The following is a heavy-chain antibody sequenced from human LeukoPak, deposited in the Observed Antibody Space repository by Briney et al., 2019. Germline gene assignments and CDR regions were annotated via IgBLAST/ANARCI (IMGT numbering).Heavy chain of an antibody. V-gene: IGHV3-33*01. J-gene: IGHJ6*02. CDR1: GFTFSSYG. Sequence: GRSLRLSCAASGFTFSSYGMHWVRQAPGKGLEWVAVIWYDGSNKYYADSVKGRFTISRDNSKNTLYLQMNSLRAEDTAVYYCARDLAVGYYYYGMDVWGQGTTVTASS. CDR3: ARDLAVGYYYYGMDV. D-gene: IGHD6-19*01. CDR2: IWYDGSNK.